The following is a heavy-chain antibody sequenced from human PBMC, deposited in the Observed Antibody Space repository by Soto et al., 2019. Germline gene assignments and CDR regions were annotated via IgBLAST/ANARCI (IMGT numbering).Heavy chain of an antibody. D-gene: IGHD2-15*01. Sequence: QVQLVESGGGVVQPGRSLRLSCAASGFTFSSYGMHWVRQAPGKGLEWVAVIWDDGSNKYYADSVKGRFTISRDNSKNTRYLQMTSLRAEDTAVYYCARDVLGCSGGSCYARAYFQHWGQGTLVTVSS. J-gene: IGHJ1*01. CDR2: IWDDGSNK. CDR1: GFTFSSYG. CDR3: ARDVLGCSGGSCYARAYFQH. V-gene: IGHV3-33*01.